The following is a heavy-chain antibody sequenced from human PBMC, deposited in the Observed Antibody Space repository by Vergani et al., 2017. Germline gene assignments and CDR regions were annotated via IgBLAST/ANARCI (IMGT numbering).Heavy chain of an antibody. CDR2: IIPIFGTA. D-gene: IGHD3-22*01. CDR3: ARDKAFGRYYDSSEFDY. Sequence: QVQLVQSGAEVKKPGSSVKVSCKASGGTFSSYAISWVRQAPGQGLEWMGVIIPIFGTANYAQKFQGRVTITADESTSTAYMELSSLRSEDTAVYYCARDKAFGRYYDSSEFDYWGQGTLVTVSS. V-gene: IGHV1-69*01. J-gene: IGHJ4*02. CDR1: GGTFSSYA.